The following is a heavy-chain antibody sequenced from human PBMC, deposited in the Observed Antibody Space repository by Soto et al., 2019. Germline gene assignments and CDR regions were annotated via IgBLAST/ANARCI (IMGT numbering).Heavy chain of an antibody. J-gene: IGHJ4*02. Sequence: QVQLVESGGGVVQPGRSLRLSCAASGFTFSSYAMHWVRQAPGKGLEWVAVISYDGSNKYYADSVKGRFTISRDNSKNTRYLQMNSLRAEDTAVYYCARDPRRYYYDSSGKSIDYWGQGTLVTVSS. CDR1: GFTFSSYA. V-gene: IGHV3-30-3*01. CDR3: ARDPRRYYYDSSGKSIDY. D-gene: IGHD3-22*01. CDR2: ISYDGSNK.